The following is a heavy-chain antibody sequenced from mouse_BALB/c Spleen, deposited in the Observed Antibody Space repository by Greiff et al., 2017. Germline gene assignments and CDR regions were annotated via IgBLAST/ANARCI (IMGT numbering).Heavy chain of an antibody. D-gene: IGHD2-4*01. Sequence: EVQRVESGGGLVQPGGSLKLSCAASGFTFSSYTMSWVRQTPEKRLEWVAYISNGGGSTYYPDTVKGRFTISRDNAKNTLYLQMSSLKSEDTAMYYCARAMITPYYAMDYWGQGTSVTVSS. CDR3: ARAMITPYYAMDY. CDR2: ISNGGGST. V-gene: IGHV5-12-2*01. J-gene: IGHJ4*01. CDR1: GFTFSSYT.